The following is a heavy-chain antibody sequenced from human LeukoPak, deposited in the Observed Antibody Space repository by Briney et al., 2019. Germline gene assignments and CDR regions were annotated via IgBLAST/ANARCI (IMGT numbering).Heavy chain of an antibody. D-gene: IGHD2-15*01. CDR2: IYYSGST. CDR3: ARDGRQTYYYGMDV. CDR1: GGSISSGGYY. V-gene: IGHV4-31*03. Sequence: SQTLSLTCTVSGGSISSGGYYWSWIRQHPGKGLEWIGYIYYSGSTYYNPSLKSRVTISVDTSKNQLSLKLSSVTAADTAVYYCARDGRQTYYYGMDVWGQGTTVTVSS. J-gene: IGHJ6*02.